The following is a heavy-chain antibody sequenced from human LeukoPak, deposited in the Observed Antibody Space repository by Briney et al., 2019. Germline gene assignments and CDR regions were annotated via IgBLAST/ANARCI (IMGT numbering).Heavy chain of an antibody. V-gene: IGHV3-7*04. J-gene: IGHJ4*02. CDR2: IKPDGSEK. CDR1: GFTFSNYW. Sequence: PGGSLRLSCAASGFTFSNYWMTWVRQAPGKGLEWVANIKPDGSEKYDVDSLKGRFTISRDNAKNSLYLQMNSLRDEGTAVYFCVRARVDYWGQGTLVTVSS. CDR3: VRARVDY.